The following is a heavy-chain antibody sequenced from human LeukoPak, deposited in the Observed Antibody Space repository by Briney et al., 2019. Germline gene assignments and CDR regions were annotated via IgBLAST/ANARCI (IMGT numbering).Heavy chain of an antibody. CDR1: GYTFTSYA. J-gene: IGHJ4*02. CDR2: ISAYNGNT. Sequence: ASVKVSCKASGYTFTSYAISWVRQAPGQGLEWMGWISAYNGNTNYAQKLQGRVTMTTDTSTSTAYMELRSLRSDDTAVYYCARDFFDYGDYGWPYYFDYWGQGTLVTVSS. CDR3: ARDFFDYGDYGWPYYFDY. V-gene: IGHV1-18*01. D-gene: IGHD4-17*01.